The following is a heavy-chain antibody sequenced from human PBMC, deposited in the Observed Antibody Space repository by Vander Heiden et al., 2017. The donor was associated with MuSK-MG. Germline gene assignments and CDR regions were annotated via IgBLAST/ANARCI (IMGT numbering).Heavy chain of an antibody. CDR1: GGPISSYY. CDR3: ARYYFVCSGSQLDY. CDR2: IYYSGST. V-gene: IGHV4-59*01. Sequence: QVQLQESGPGLVKPSETLALPCTVSGGPISSYYWSRIQQPPGKGLEWIAYIYYSGSTNYNPSLKSRVTISVDTSKTQFSLMLRSVPAAAAAVSCCARYYFVCSGSQLDYWGPGPLVTVSS. J-gene: IGHJ4*02. D-gene: IGHD3-22*01.